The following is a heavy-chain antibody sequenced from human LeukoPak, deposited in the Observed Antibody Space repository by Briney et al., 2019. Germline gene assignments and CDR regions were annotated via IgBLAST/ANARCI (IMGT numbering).Heavy chain of an antibody. V-gene: IGHV4-38-2*02. Sequence: SETLSLTCTVSGYSISSGYYWGWIRQPPGKGLEWIGSIYHSGSTYYNPSLKSRVTISVDTSKNQFSLKPSSVTAADTAVYYCARDPAVATPKGDWYFDLWGRGTLVTVSS. CDR1: GYSISSGYY. CDR3: ARDPAVATPKGDWYFDL. J-gene: IGHJ2*01. CDR2: IYHSGST. D-gene: IGHD5-12*01.